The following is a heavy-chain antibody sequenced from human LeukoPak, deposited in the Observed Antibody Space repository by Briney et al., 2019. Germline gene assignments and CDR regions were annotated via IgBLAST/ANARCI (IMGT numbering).Heavy chain of an antibody. V-gene: IGHV3-11*01. J-gene: IGHJ4*02. CDR2: ISSSGGSK. CDR1: GFTFSDYY. CDR3: ARTVAGTVNY. Sequence: GGSLRLSCAASGFTFSDYYMSWIRQAPGKGLEWVSYISSSGGSKYYADSVKGRFTTSRDNAKNSLYLQMNSLRAEDTAVYYCARTVAGTVNYWARGTLVTVSS. D-gene: IGHD6-19*01.